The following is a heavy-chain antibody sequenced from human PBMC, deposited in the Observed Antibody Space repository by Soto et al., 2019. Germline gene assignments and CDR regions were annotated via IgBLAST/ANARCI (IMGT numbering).Heavy chain of an antibody. CDR2: VSRSGTT. V-gene: IGHV4-39*01. J-gene: IGHJ4*01. D-gene: IGHD2-2*01. Sequence: QVQMQESGPGLVKPSETLSLTCSVSGASIDISSDFWSWIRQPPGKGLEWIGIVSRSGTTRHNPSLKSRLTTSVDTSKNQFSLELNFATAADTAVYYCARQPDSTSYFDYWGHGILVTVSS. CDR3: ARQPDSTSYFDY. CDR1: GASIDISSDF.